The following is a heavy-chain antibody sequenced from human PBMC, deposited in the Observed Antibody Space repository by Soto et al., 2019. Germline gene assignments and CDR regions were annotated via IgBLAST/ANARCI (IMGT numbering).Heavy chain of an antibody. J-gene: IGHJ4*02. D-gene: IGHD2-2*01. CDR1: GFTFSSYS. V-gene: IGHV3-48*01. Sequence: GGSLKLSCAASGFTFSSYSMNWVRQAPGKGLEWVSYISSSSSTIYYADSVKGRFTISRDNAKNSLYLQMNSLRAEDTAVYYCARVGAHCSSTSCYWYYFDYWGQGTLVTVSS. CDR2: ISSSSSTI. CDR3: ARVGAHCSSTSCYWYYFDY.